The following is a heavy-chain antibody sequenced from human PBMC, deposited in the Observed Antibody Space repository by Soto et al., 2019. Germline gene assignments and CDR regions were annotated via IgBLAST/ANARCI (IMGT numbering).Heavy chain of an antibody. V-gene: IGHV4-59*01. CDR3: ARVGGVAVRVFDY. J-gene: IGHJ4*02. Sequence: QVQLQESGPGLVKPSETLSLTCTVSGGSISGYYWSWIRQPPGKGLEGIGHMYYSGSTNYNPSLKSRATISVDTSKNQFSLKLSSVPAADTAVYYCARVGGVAVRVFDYWGQGTLVTVSS. D-gene: IGHD3-16*01. CDR1: GGSISGYY. CDR2: MYYSGST.